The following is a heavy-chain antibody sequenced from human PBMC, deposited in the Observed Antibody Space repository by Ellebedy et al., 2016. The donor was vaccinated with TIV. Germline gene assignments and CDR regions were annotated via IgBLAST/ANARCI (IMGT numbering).Heavy chain of an antibody. D-gene: IGHD6-19*01. CDR2: IIPIFGTA. J-gene: IGHJ6*02. Sequence: SVKVSXKASGGTFSSYAISWVRQAPGQGLEWMGGIIPIFGTANYAQKFQGRVTITADKSTSTAYMELSSLRSEDTAVYYCARRIAVAGGFYGMDVWGQGTTVTVSS. CDR3: ARRIAVAGGFYGMDV. V-gene: IGHV1-69*06. CDR1: GGTFSSYA.